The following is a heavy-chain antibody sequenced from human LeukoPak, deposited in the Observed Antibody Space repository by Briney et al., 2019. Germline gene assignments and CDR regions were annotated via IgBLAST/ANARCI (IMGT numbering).Heavy chain of an antibody. CDR2: VYISGNT. J-gene: IGHJ6*04. V-gene: IGHV4-4*07. Sequence: SETLSLICTVSGASLSGYCWTWIRQPAGKGLEWVGRVYISGNTNYNPSLKSRVTMSVDTSNNQFSLKMRSVTAADTAVYYCARQGYSNGWSYMDVWGKGTTVTVSS. CDR1: GASLSGYC. CDR3: ARQGYSNGWSYMDV. D-gene: IGHD6-19*01.